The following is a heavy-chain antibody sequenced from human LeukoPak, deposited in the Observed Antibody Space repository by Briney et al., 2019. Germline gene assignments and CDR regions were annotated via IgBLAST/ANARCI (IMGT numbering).Heavy chain of an antibody. CDR3: ARNNNWGDAGYYYYMDV. V-gene: IGHV4-4*07. Sequence: SETLSLTCTVSGGSISSYYWSWLRQSAGKGLEWIGRIYTSGTTNYNPSLKSRVTMSVDTSKNQFSLKLTSVTAADTAVYYCARNNNWGDAGYYYYMDVWGKGTTVTVSS. J-gene: IGHJ6*03. CDR1: GGSISSYY. CDR2: IYTSGTT. D-gene: IGHD7-27*01.